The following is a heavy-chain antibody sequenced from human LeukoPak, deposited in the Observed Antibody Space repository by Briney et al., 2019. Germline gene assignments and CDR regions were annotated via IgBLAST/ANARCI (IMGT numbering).Heavy chain of an antibody. V-gene: IGHV4-61*02. D-gene: IGHD3-3*01. CDR3: AREGLRDFGVVITYYYYYYMDV. J-gene: IGHJ6*03. Sequence: SETLSLTCAVSGYSISSGYYWSRIRQPAGKGLEWIGRIYTSGSTNYNPSLKSRVTISVDTSKNQFSLKLSSVTAADTAVYYCAREGLRDFGVVITYYYYYYMDVWGKGTTVTVSS. CDR1: GYSISSGYY. CDR2: IYTSGST.